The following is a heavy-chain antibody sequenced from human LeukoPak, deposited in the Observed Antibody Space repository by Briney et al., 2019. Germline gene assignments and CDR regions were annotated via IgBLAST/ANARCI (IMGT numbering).Heavy chain of an antibody. CDR1: ASTFSCYS. Sequence: GGSLSFSGAASASTFSCYSMNWLRQAPGKGLEWVSSISSSSSNIYYADSVKGRFTISRDNAKTSLYLEMNSLRAEDTAVYYCARVRVGQWLGLEDYWCQGTLVAVAS. CDR3: ARVRVGQWLGLEDY. CDR2: ISSSSSNI. V-gene: IGHV3-21*01. J-gene: IGHJ4*02. D-gene: IGHD6-19*01.